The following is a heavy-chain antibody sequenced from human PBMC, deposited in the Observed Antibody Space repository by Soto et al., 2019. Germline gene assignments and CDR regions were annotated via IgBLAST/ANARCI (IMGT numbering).Heavy chain of an antibody. V-gene: IGHV3-23*01. Sequence: PGGSLRLSCAASGFTFSNYDMSWVRQAPGKGLEWVSVTSDSGGSTYYGGSVKGRFTISRDNSKNTLYLQMNSLRAEDTAIYYCAKGGSCSNGVCYSPCDHWGQGTLVTVSS. CDR3: AKGGSCSNGVCYSPCDH. D-gene: IGHD2-8*01. J-gene: IGHJ4*02. CDR1: GFTFSNYD. CDR2: TSDSGGST.